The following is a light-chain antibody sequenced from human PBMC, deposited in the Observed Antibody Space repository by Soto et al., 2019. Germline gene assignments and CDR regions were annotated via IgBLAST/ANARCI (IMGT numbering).Light chain of an antibody. J-gene: IGLJ2*01. V-gene: IGLV2-8*01. CDR3: SSYAGSNNYVL. Sequence: QSALTQPASATGSPGQSVTISCTGTSSDVGGYNYVSWYQQHPGKAPKLMIYEVSKRPSGVPDRFSGSKSGNTASLTVSGLQAEDEADYYCSSYAGSNNYVLFGGGTQLTVL. CDR1: SSDVGGYNY. CDR2: EVS.